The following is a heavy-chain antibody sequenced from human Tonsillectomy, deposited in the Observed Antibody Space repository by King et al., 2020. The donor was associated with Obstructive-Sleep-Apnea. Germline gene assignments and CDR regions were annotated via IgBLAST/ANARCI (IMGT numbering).Heavy chain of an antibody. CDR1: GGTFSSYA. J-gene: IGHJ6*02. CDR2: IIPILGIA. V-gene: IGHV1-69*09. CDR3: AREAGPNYYYYGMDV. Sequence: QLVQSGAEVKKPGSSVKVSCKASGGTFSSYAISWVRQAPGQGLEWMGGIIPILGIANYAQKFQGRVTITADKSTITAYMELSSLRSEDTAVYYCAREAGPNYYYYGMDVWGQGTTVTVSS.